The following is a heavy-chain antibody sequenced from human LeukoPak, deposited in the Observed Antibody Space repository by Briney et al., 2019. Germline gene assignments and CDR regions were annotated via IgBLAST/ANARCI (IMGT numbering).Heavy chain of an antibody. D-gene: IGHD1-26*01. V-gene: IGHV4-59*01. Sequence: PSETLSLTCTVSGDPINGYYWTWVRQSPGKGLEWIGYISYSGSATYKPSLKSRVTMSVLMSKNQFSLELTSVTAADTAVYYCARATHSDLGNVYRGSFYYMDVWGKGTPVTVSS. J-gene: IGHJ6*03. CDR2: ISYSGSA. CDR3: ARATHSDLGNVYRGSFYYMDV. CDR1: GDPINGYY.